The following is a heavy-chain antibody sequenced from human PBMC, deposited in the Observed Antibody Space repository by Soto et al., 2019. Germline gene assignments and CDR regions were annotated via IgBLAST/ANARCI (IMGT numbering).Heavy chain of an antibody. D-gene: IGHD2-2*01. J-gene: IGHJ4*02. CDR1: GGSISNNNYY. V-gene: IGHV4-39*01. CDR3: ARLATEDIVLVPAATVD. Sequence: QLQLQESGPGLVKPSETLSLTCSVSGGSISNNNYYWGWIRQPPGKGLEWLGSIYYTGSTYYNPSLKSRVTISVDTSKNQFSLKLRSVTAADTAVYYCARLATEDIVLVPAATVDWGQGTLVTVSS. CDR2: IYYTGST.